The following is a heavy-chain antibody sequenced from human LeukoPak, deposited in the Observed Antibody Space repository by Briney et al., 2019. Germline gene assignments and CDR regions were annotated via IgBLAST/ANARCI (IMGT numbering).Heavy chain of an antibody. CDR1: GYTLTEVS. CDR2: LDPEDDET. J-gene: IGHJ6*02. V-gene: IGHV1-24*01. D-gene: IGHD1-26*01. CDR3: AKVGAMGSGTYLYYNYYAMDV. Sequence: ASVKVSCKVSGYTLTEVSLHWVRQAPEKGLERMGGLDPEDDETIYAQKFQGRVTMTEDIATDTAYMELSSLRSEDTAVYYCAKVGAMGSGTYLYYNYYAMDVWGQGTTVTVSS.